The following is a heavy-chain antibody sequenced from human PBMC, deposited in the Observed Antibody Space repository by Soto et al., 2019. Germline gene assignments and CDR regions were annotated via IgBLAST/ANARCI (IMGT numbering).Heavy chain of an antibody. J-gene: IGHJ4*02. V-gene: IGHV1-69*01. CDR2: IIPIFGTA. D-gene: IGHD3-22*01. Sequence: QVQQVQSGAEVKKPGSSVKVSCKASGGTFRNYGISWVRQAPGQGLEWVGGIIPIFGTAKYAQKFQGRVTITADESTTTAYLELRSLRSEDTAVYYCARDGTLFDSNSYYYHYWGQGTLVTVSS. CDR3: ARDGTLFDSNSYYYHY. CDR1: GGTFRNYG.